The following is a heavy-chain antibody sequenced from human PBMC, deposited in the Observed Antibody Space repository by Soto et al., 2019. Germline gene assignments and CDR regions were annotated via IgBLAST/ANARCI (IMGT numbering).Heavy chain of an antibody. J-gene: IGHJ4*02. Sequence: EVQLVESGGGLVQPGGSLRLSCAASGFTFSSYWMHWVHQVPGKGLLWVSRIDEYGSTINYADSVKGRFTISRDNARNTLYLEMNSRRAEDTALYYCTRDIGGKGAYWGPGTLVTVSS. CDR2: IDEYGSTI. CDR3: TRDIGGKGAY. V-gene: IGHV3-74*01. D-gene: IGHD3-10*01. CDR1: GFTFSSYW.